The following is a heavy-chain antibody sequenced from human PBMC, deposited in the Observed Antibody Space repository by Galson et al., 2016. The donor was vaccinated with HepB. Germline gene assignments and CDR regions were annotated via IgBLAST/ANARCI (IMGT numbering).Heavy chain of an antibody. V-gene: IGHV1-69*02. Sequence: SVKVSCKASGFTSNSYIITWVRQAPGQGLEWMGRIIPIPSLVNYAQTFQGRVTITADKSTSTPYMELHSLRSEDTAVYYCARGQGGVIGYDPREVGYYYNSMDVWGKGTTVSVSS. CDR3: ARGQGGVIGYDPREVGYYYNSMDV. CDR1: GFTSNSYI. J-gene: IGHJ6*03. D-gene: IGHD3-9*01. CDR2: IIPIPSLV.